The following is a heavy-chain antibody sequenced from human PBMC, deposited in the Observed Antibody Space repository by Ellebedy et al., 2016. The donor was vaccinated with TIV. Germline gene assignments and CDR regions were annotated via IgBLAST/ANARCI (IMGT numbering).Heavy chain of an antibody. CDR1: WFTVSSNY. D-gene: IGHD4-23*01. V-gene: IGHV3-53*01. Sequence: ESLKISCAASWFTVSSNYMSWVRQAPGEGLEWVSVIYSGGSTYYADSVKGRFTIPRDNSKNTLYLQMNSLRAEDTAVYYCARGSTTVVTLPWYFDLWGRGTLVTVSS. CDR3: ARGSTTVVTLPWYFDL. CDR2: IYSGGST. J-gene: IGHJ2*01.